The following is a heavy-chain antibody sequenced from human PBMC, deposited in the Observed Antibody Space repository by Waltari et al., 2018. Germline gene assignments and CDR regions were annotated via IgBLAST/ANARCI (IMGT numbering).Heavy chain of an antibody. J-gene: IGHJ4*02. V-gene: IGHV3-30*02. D-gene: IGHD3-22*01. CDR1: GFTFSSYG. CDR2: IRYDGSNK. CDR3: AKPTYYYDSSGYSFDY. Sequence: QVQLVESGGGVVQPGGSLRLSCAASGFTFSSYGMHWVRQAPGKGLEWVAFIRYDGSNKYYADSVKGRFTISRDNSKNTLYLQMNSLRAEDTAVYYCAKPTYYYDSSGYSFDYWGQGTLVTVSS.